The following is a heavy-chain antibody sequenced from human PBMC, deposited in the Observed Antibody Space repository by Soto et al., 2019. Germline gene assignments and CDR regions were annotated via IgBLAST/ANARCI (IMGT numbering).Heavy chain of an antibody. V-gene: IGHV5-10-1*01. CDR2: IDPSDSYT. Sequence: ESLKISFKGSGYSFTRYWISWVRQIPGKGLEWMGRIDPSDSYTNYGPSFQGHVTMSVDKSTSTAYLQWSSLKASDTAMYYCARMDGLVRGITKNWFDPWGQGTLVTVS. CDR3: ARMDGLVRGITKNWFDP. CDR1: GYSFTRYW. J-gene: IGHJ5*02. D-gene: IGHD3-10*01.